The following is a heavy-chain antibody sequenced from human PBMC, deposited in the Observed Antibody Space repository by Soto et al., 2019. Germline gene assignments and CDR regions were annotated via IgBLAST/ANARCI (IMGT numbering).Heavy chain of an antibody. J-gene: IGHJ6*02. CDR3: ARQVTGTTLRSAYYYYGMDV. CDR2: IYPGDSDT. V-gene: IGHV5-51*01. Sequence: GESLKISCKGSGYSFTSYWIGWVRQMPGKGLEWMGIIYPGDSDTRYSPSFQGQVTISADKSISTAYLQWSSLKASDTAMYYCARQVTGTTLRSAYYYYGMDVWGQGTTVTVSS. D-gene: IGHD1-7*01. CDR1: GYSFTSYW.